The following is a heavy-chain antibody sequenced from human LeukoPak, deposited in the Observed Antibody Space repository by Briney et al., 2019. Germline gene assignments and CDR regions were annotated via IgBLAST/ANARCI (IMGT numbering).Heavy chain of an antibody. D-gene: IGHD3-16*01. CDR1: GGSISSGGYY. CDR3: ARASGGWPGAFDI. CDR2: IYYSGST. V-gene: IGHV4-31*03. Sequence: PSQTLSLTCTVSGGSISSGGYYWSWIRQHPGKGLEWIGYIYYSGSTYYNPSLKSRVTISVDTSKSQFSLKLSSVTAADTAVYYCARASGGWPGAFDIWGQGTMVTVSS. J-gene: IGHJ3*02.